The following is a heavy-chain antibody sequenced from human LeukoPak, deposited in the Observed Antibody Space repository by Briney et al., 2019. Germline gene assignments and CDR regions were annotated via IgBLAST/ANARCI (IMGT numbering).Heavy chain of an antibody. V-gene: IGHV3-23*01. CDR1: GFTFSTYA. Sequence: GSLTLSCSASGFTFSTYAMSWVRPAPGQGLEWVSAINGCGGSTYYTDPARGRLTISTDNSKNPMHLPMISPDAPDAARFSCAKAAVSTVTTGYFDYWGQGTLVTVSS. CDR3: AKAAVSTVTTGYFDY. J-gene: IGHJ4*02. CDR2: INGCGGST. D-gene: IGHD4-17*01.